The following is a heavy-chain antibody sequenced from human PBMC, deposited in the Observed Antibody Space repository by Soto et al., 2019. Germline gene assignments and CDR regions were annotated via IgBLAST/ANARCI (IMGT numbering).Heavy chain of an antibody. CDR3: ARDRGAARREYYYYYGMDV. D-gene: IGHD6-6*01. J-gene: IGHJ6*02. Sequence: PSQTLSLTCAISGDSVSSNSAAWNWIRQSPSRGLEWLGRTYYRSKWYNDYAVSVKSRITINPDTSKNQFSLQLNSVTPEDTAVYYCARDRGAARREYYYYYGMDVWGQGTTVTVSS. CDR2: TYYRSKWYN. V-gene: IGHV6-1*01. CDR1: GDSVSSNSAA.